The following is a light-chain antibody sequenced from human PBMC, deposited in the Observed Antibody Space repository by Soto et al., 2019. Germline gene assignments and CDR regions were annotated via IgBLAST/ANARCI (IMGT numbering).Light chain of an antibody. CDR2: GAS. CDR1: QSVSNSY. Sequence: EIVLTQSPGTLSLSPGERATLPCRASQSVSNSYLAWYQQKPGQAPRLLMYGASNRATGIPDRFSGSGSGTDFTLTISRLAPEDFAVSYCQQYGTSLYTFGQGTKLEIK. CDR3: QQYGTSLYT. V-gene: IGKV3-20*01. J-gene: IGKJ2*01.